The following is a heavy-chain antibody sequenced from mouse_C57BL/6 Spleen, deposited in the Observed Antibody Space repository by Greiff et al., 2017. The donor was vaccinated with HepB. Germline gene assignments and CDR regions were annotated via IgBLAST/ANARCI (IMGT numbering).Heavy chain of an antibody. V-gene: IGHV1-69*01. J-gene: IGHJ3*01. CDR3: ARSSVRGFAY. CDR1: GYTFTSYW. Sequence: VQLQQPGAELVMPGASVKLSCKASGYTFTSYWMHWVKQRPGQGLEWIGEIDPSDSYTNYNQKFKGKSTLTVDKSSSTAYMQLRSLTSEDSAVYYCARSSVRGFAYWGQGTLVTVSA. D-gene: IGHD2-2*01. CDR2: IDPSDSYT.